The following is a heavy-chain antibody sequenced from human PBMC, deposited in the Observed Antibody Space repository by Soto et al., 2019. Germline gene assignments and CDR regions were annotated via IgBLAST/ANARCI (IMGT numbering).Heavy chain of an antibody. D-gene: IGHD2-2*01. CDR2: ISYDGSNK. V-gene: IGHV3-30-3*01. CDR1: GFTFSSYA. J-gene: IGHJ4*02. CDR3: ARDRGVVVPAAIGY. Sequence: PGGSLRLSCAASGFTFSSYAMHWVRQAPGKGLEWVAVISYDGSNKYYADSVKGRFTISRDNSKNTLYLQMNSLRAEDTAVYYCARDRGVVVPAAIGYWGQGTLVTVSS.